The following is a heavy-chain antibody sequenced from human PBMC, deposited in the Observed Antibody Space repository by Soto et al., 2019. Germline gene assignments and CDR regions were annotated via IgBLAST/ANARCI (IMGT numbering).Heavy chain of an antibody. CDR3: ARQSGETYTPMDH. D-gene: IGHD5-18*01. Sequence: GESLKISCQGSGFSFTSQWIAWVRQMPGKGLEWMGTVYPSDSHTRYSPSFQGQVTISADKSISTAYLQWSSLKASDTAMYYCARQSGETYTPMDHWGQGTLVTVSS. CDR1: GFSFTSQW. J-gene: IGHJ4*02. CDR2: VYPSDSHT. V-gene: IGHV5-51*01.